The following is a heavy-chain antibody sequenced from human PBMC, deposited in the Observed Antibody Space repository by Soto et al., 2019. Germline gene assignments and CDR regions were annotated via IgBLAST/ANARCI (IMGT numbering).Heavy chain of an antibody. Sequence: GGSLRLSCTASGFTFGDYAVSWFRQAPGKGLKWVGFIRSKSYGGTAEFAASVKGRFTISRDDSKTIAYLRMNSLKTEDTAVYYCTRRTDRNNWFDTWGQGTLVTVSS. CDR3: TRRTDRNNWFDT. D-gene: IGHD2-8*02. J-gene: IGHJ5*02. CDR1: GFTFGDYA. CDR2: IRSKSYGGTA. V-gene: IGHV3-49*03.